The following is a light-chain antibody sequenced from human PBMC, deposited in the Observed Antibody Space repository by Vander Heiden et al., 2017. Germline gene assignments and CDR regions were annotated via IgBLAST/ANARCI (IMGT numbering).Light chain of an antibody. CDR1: SSNIGSNT. CDR3: AAWDDTLKGV. V-gene: IGLV1-44*01. CDR2: GNS. J-gene: IGLJ3*02. Sequence: LLTQPPPASGTIGQRVTISCSGSSSNIGSNTGNWYQQLPGTAPKLLIYGNSQRPSGVPDRFSGSKSGTSASLAISGLQSEDEADYYCAAWDDTLKGVFGGGTKLTVL.